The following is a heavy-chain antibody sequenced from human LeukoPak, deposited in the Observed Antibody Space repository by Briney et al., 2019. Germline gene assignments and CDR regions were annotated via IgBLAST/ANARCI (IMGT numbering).Heavy chain of an antibody. Sequence: SETLSLTCTVSGGSISSYSWSWIRQPPGKGLEWSGYIYYSGSTNYNPSLKSRVTISGDTSKNQFSLKLSSVTAADTAVYYCARDRVSATTYHDAFDIWGQGTMVTVSS. D-gene: IGHD5-12*01. V-gene: IGHV4-59*01. CDR2: IYYSGST. J-gene: IGHJ3*02. CDR3: ARDRVSATTYHDAFDI. CDR1: GGSISSYS.